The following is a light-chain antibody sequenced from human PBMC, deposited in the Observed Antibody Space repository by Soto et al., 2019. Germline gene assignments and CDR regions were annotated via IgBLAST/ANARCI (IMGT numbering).Light chain of an antibody. CDR2: WAS. V-gene: IGKV4-1*01. J-gene: IGKJ4*02. CDR1: RSVLSSSNSKNY. Sequence: DIVMTQSPDSLAVSLGERAAINCKSSRSVLSSSNSKNYLAWYQHRAGHPPKLLIYWASTRQSGVPDRFSGRGSGTDFTLTISSLQAEDVAVYYCQQYSTSPRTFGRGTKVEIK. CDR3: QQYSTSPRT.